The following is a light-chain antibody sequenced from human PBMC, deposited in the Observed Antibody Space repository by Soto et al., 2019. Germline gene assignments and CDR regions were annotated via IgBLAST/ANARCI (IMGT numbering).Light chain of an antibody. V-gene: IGLV4-69*01. Sequence: QPVLTKSPSASASLGASVKLTCTLSSGHSSYAIAWHQQQPEKGPRYLMKLSSDGSHSKGDGIPDRFSGSSSGAERYLTISSLQSEDEADYYCQTWDTGARVVFGGGTQLTVL. CDR2: LSSDGSH. J-gene: IGLJ2*01. CDR3: QTWDTGARVV. CDR1: SGHSSYA.